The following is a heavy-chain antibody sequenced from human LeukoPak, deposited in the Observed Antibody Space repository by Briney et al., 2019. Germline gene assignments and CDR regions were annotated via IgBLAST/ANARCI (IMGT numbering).Heavy chain of an antibody. J-gene: IGHJ4*02. Sequence: PSETLSLTCAVYGGSFSGYYWSWIRQPPGKGLEWIGEINHSGSTNYNPSLKSRVTISVDTSKNQFSLKLSSVTAADTAVYYCARGPFVSRFSLPDYWGQGTLVTVSS. CDR1: GGSFSGYY. V-gene: IGHV4-34*01. CDR2: INHSGST. D-gene: IGHD3-3*01. CDR3: ARGPFVSRFSLPDY.